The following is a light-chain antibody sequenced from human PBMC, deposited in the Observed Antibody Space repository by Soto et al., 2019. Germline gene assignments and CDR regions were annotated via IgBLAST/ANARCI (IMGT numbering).Light chain of an antibody. V-gene: IGKV3-20*01. CDR3: QQYGDSIT. J-gene: IGKJ4*01. CDR2: DAV. CDR1: QTVTRSY. Sequence: VLTQSPGSLSLSPGERATVSCRASQTVTRSYLAWYQQRPGQAPQLLIYDAVKRATGIPDMFSGSESSRDYTLTISRLDHEDSAVYYCQQYGDSITFGGGTKVEIK.